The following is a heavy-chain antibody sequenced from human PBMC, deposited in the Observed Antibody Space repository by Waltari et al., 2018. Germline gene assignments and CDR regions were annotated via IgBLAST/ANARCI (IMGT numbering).Heavy chain of an antibody. CDR1: GGSISSSSYY. CDR2: IYYSGST. D-gene: IGHD3-3*01. J-gene: IGHJ6*03. CDR3: ARLLTIFGVEYYMDV. V-gene: IGHV4-39*01. Sequence: QLQLQESGPGLVKPSETLSLTCTVSGGSISSSSYYWGWIRQAPGKGLEWIGSIYYSGSTYYNPSLKSRVTISVDTSKNQFSLKLSSVTAADTAVYYCARLLTIFGVEYYMDVWGKGTTVTVSS.